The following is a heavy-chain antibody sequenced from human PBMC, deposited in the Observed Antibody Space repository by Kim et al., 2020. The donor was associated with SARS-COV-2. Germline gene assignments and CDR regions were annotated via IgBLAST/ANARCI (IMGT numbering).Heavy chain of an antibody. Sequence: SETLSLTCTVSGGSVSSGSYYWSWIRQPPGKGLEWIGYIYYSGSTNYNPSLKSRVTISVDTSKNQFSLKLSSVTAADTAVYYCARERIMITFGGVIVRAFDYWGQGTLVTVSS. CDR2: IYYSGST. CDR1: GGSVSSGSYY. D-gene: IGHD3-16*02. V-gene: IGHV4-61*01. CDR3: ARERIMITFGGVIVRAFDY. J-gene: IGHJ4*02.